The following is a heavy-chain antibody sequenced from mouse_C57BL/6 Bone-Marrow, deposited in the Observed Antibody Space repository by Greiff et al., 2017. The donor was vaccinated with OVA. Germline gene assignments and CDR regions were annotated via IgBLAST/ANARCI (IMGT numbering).Heavy chain of an antibody. Sequence: VQLQQSGAELVRPGASVKLSCTASGFNIKDDYMHWVKQRPEQGLEWIGWIDPENGDTESSSKFQSKATITADTSSNTAYLQLSSLTSEDTAVYYCTRIYYWGQGTTLTVST. V-gene: IGHV14-4*01. J-gene: IGHJ2*01. CDR1: GFNIKDDY. CDR3: TRIYY. CDR2: IDPENGDT.